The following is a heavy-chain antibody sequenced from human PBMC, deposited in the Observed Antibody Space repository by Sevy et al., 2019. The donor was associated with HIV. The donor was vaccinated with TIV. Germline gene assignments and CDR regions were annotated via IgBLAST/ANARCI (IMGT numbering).Heavy chain of an antibody. J-gene: IGHJ4*02. Sequence: GGSLRLSCAAPRLTLSSYWMHWVRQAPGEGLVWVSGVNSDGSSTTYADSVKGRFTISRDNAKNTLSLQMNSLRVEDTAVYHCVASNSWEDYWGQGTLVTVSS. CDR2: VNSDGSST. CDR1: RLTLSSYW. D-gene: IGHD2-2*01. CDR3: VASNSWEDY. V-gene: IGHV3-74*01.